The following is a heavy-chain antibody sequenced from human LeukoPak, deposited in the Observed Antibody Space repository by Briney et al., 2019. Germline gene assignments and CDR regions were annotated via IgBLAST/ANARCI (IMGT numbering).Heavy chain of an antibody. J-gene: IGHJ6*03. Sequence: SETLTLTCTVSGGSNSSYYWSWIRQPPGKGLEWIGYIYTSGSTNYNPSLKSRVTISVDTSKNQFSLKLSSVTAADTAVYYCARGYGPYYMDVWGKGTTVTVSS. V-gene: IGHV4-4*09. CDR2: IYTSGST. CDR1: GGSNSSYY. CDR3: ARGYGPYYMDV. D-gene: IGHD5-18*01.